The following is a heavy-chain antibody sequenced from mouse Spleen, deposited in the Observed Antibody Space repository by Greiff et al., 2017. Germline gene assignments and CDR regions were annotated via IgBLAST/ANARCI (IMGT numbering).Heavy chain of an antibody. V-gene: IGHV1-15*01. CDR2: IDPETGGT. Sequence: VQLQQSGAELVRPGASVTLSCKASGYTFTDYEMHWVKQTPVHGLEWIGAIDPETGGTAYNQKFKGKAILTADKSSSTAYMELRSLTSEDSAVYYCTAGKYYFDYWGQGTTLTVSS. D-gene: IGHD4-1*01. CDR3: TAGKYYFDY. CDR1: GYTFTDYE. J-gene: IGHJ2*01.